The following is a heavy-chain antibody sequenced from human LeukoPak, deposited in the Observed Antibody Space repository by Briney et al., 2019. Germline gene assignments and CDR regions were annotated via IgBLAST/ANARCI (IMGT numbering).Heavy chain of an antibody. Sequence: GGSLRLSCAASGFTFSSYWMSWVRQAPGKGLEWVANIKQDGSEKYYVDSVKGRFTISRDNAKNSLYLQMNSLRAEDTAVYYCAAAMVRGVIDYWGQGTLVTVSS. CDR2: IKQDGSEK. CDR1: GFTFSSYW. J-gene: IGHJ4*02. CDR3: AAAMVRGVIDY. D-gene: IGHD3-10*01. V-gene: IGHV3-7*01.